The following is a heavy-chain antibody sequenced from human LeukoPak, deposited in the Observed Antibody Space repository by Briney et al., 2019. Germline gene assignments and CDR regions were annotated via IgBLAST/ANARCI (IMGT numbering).Heavy chain of an antibody. CDR2: ISYDGSDK. J-gene: IGHJ4*02. CDR1: GFTFSSYG. V-gene: IGHV3-30*03. D-gene: IGHD6-13*01. CDR3: AREQPSTWYFH. Sequence: GTSLRLSCAASGFTFSSYGMHWVRQAPGKGLEWVAVISYDGSDKYYADSVKGRFTISRDNSRNTLYLQMNSLRAEDTAVYYCAREQPSTWYFHWGQGTLVTVSS.